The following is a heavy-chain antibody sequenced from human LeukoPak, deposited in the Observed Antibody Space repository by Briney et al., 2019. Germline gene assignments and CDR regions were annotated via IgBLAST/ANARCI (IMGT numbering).Heavy chain of an antibody. CDR3: ARAVAGTGWFDP. J-gene: IGHJ5*02. V-gene: IGHV3-21*01. Sequence: GGSLRLSCAASGFTFSSYSMDWVRQAPGKGLEWVSSISSSSSYIYYADSVKGRFTISRDNAKNSLYLQMNSLRAEDTAVYYCARAVAGTGWFDPWGQGTLVTVSS. CDR2: ISSSSSYI. CDR1: GFTFSSYS. D-gene: IGHD6-19*01.